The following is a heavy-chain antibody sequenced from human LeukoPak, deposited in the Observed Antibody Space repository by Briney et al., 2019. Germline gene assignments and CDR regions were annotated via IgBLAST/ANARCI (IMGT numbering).Heavy chain of an antibody. CDR1: GFTFSTFA. J-gene: IGHJ4*02. Sequence: GGSLRLSCAASGFTFSTFAMIWVRQPPGKGLEWVSSIFPSGGEIHYADSVRGRFTISRDNSKSTLSLQMNSLRDEDTAIYYCATYRQVLLPFESWGQGTLVTVSS. V-gene: IGHV3-23*01. CDR2: IFPSGGEI. D-gene: IGHD2-8*02. CDR3: ATYRQVLLPFES.